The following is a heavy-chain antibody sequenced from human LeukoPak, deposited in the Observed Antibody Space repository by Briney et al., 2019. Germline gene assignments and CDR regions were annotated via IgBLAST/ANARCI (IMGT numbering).Heavy chain of an antibody. J-gene: IGHJ4*02. CDR1: GGSISSGDYH. Sequence: SETLSLTCTVSGGSISSGDYHWNWIRQSPGKGLEWIGFIHDSGSTYYNPSLKSRVTMSLDTSKNQFSLKLTSVTAADTAVFYCAGTQHGELDYWGQGVLVTVSS. CDR2: IHDSGST. V-gene: IGHV4-61*08. D-gene: IGHD1-7*01. CDR3: AGTQHGELDY.